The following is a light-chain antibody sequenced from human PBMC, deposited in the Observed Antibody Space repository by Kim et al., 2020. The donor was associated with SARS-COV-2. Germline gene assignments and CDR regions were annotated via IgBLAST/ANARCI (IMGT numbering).Light chain of an antibody. CDR2: DVS. J-gene: IGLJ3*02. CDR1: SNDIGTYNY. Sequence: PGQSITISCTGTSNDIGTYNYVSWYQQLPGNAPKLIMYDVSTRPSGVSNRFSGSKSGITASLTISGLQAEDEADYYCSSYTSSSTQFGGGTKVTVL. V-gene: IGLV2-14*04. CDR3: SSYTSSSTQ.